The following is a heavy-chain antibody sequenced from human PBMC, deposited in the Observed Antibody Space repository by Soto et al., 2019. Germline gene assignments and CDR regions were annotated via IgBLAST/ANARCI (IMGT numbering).Heavy chain of an antibody. CDR3: ASSSPHYDFWSGYSFWDAFDI. CDR2: ISYSGST. J-gene: IGHJ3*02. Sequence: SETLSLTCTVSGGSISSYYWSWIRQPPGKGLEWIGYISYSGSTNYNPSLKSRVTISVDTSKNQFSLKLSSVTAADTAVYYCASSSPHYDFWSGYSFWDAFDIWRQGTMVTVSS. V-gene: IGHV4-59*01. CDR1: GGSISSYY. D-gene: IGHD3-3*01.